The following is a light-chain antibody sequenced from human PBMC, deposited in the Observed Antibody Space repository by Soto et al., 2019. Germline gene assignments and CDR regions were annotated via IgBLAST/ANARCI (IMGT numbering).Light chain of an antibody. J-gene: IGKJ4*01. CDR1: QSVSGY. Sequence: IVLTQSPATLSLSPGESATLSCRASQSVSGYLVWYQQKPGQAPRLLIYGVSNRAPGIPARFSGSVSRTDFTLTISSLEPEDSAVYYCQQRKNWPLLTFGRGTKVDIK. CDR2: GVS. V-gene: IGKV3-11*01. CDR3: QQRKNWPLLT.